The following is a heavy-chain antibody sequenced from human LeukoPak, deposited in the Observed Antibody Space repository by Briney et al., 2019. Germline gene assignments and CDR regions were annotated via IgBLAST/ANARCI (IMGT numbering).Heavy chain of an antibody. CDR1: GGSISRYY. D-gene: IGHD3-10*01. CDR2: IYTSGST. V-gene: IGHV4-4*07. Sequence: PSETLSLTCTVSGGSISRYYWSCVREPAGKGLGWIGRIYTSGSTNYNPSLKSRVTISVDKSKNQFSLKLSSVTAADTAVYYCARGRVSSDYGSVWFDPWGQGTLVTVSS. CDR3: ARGRVSSDYGSVWFDP. J-gene: IGHJ5*02.